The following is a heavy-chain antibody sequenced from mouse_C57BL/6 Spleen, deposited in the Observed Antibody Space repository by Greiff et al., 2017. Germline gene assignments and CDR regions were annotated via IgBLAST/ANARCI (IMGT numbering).Heavy chain of an antibody. J-gene: IGHJ4*01. D-gene: IGHD2-3*01. CDR2: INPSNGGT. CDR3: ARTPLDGYSHDYAMDY. Sequence: QVQLQQPGTELVKPGASVKLSCKASGYTFTSYWMHWVKQRPGQGLEWIGNINPSNGGTNYNAKFKSKATLTVDKSSSTAYMQLSSLTSEDSAVYYCARTPLDGYSHDYAMDYWGQGTSVTVSS. CDR1: GYTFTSYW. V-gene: IGHV1-53*01.